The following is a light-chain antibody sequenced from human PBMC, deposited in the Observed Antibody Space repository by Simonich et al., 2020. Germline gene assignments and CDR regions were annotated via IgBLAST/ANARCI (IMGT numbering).Light chain of an antibody. CDR3: QQYNSYHT. Sequence: DIQMTQSLSTLSASVGDRVTTTCRASQSISSWLAWYQQKPGKAPKLLIYKASSLESGVPSRFSGSGSGTEFTLTISSLQPDDFATYYCQQYNSYHTFGQGTKLEIK. V-gene: IGKV1-5*03. CDR1: QSISSW. J-gene: IGKJ2*01. CDR2: KAS.